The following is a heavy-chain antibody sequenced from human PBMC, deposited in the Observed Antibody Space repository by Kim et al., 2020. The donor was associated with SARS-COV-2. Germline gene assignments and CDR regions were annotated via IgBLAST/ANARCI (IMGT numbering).Heavy chain of an antibody. CDR1: GFNFNNYA. V-gene: IGHV3-23*03. D-gene: IGHD1-26*01. CDR3: AKDHGIDYQDS. J-gene: IGHJ4*02. CDR2: IYRDSSGT. Sequence: GGSLRLSCAASGFNFNNYAMSWVRQAPGKGLEWVSVIYRDSSGTFYADSVRGRFTVSRDNSKNTLYLQMNSLSAEDTALYYCAKDHGIDYQDSWGQGTLVTVSS.